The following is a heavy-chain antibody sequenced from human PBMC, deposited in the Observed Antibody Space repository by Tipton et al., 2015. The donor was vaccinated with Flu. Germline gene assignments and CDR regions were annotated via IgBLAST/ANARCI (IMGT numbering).Heavy chain of an antibody. J-gene: IGHJ3*02. Sequence: GSLRLSCAASGFTFTTYSMNWVRQAPGKGLEWVASISPSSTYIYHADSVKGRFTISRDNSRNSLYLQMNSLRAEDSAVYYCAKDQSSGFLDALHIWGQGTMVTVSS. CDR3: AKDQSSGFLDALHI. CDR1: GFTFTTYS. CDR2: ISPSSTYI. V-gene: IGHV3-21*01. D-gene: IGHD6-19*01.